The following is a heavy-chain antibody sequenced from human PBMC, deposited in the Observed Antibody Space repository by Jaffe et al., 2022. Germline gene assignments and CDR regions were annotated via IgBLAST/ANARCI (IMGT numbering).Heavy chain of an antibody. V-gene: IGHV3-21*01. CDR2: ISSSSSYI. Sequence: EVQLVESGGGLVKPGGSLRLSCAASGFTFSSYSMNWVRQAPGKGLEWVSSISSSSSYIYYADSVKGRFTISRDNAKNSLYLQMNSLRAEDTAVYYCARDSGSWDFWSGYYWEMDVWGKGTTVTVSS. CDR1: GFTFSSYS. J-gene: IGHJ6*04. D-gene: IGHD3-3*01. CDR3: ARDSGSWDFWSGYYWEMDV.